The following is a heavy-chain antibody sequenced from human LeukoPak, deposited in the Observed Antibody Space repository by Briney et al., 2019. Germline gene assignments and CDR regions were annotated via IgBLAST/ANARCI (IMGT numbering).Heavy chain of an antibody. CDR1: GYSISSDYF. CDR2: IFHSGSV. J-gene: IGHJ4*02. V-gene: IGHV4-38-2*02. D-gene: IGHD2-15*01. Sequence: SETLSLTCIVSGYSISSDYFWGWVRQPPGKGLEWIGSIFHSGSVYYNPSLKSRVTISVDPSKNRFSLKLTSVTAADTAIYYCARVVASTSIDSWGQGTLVTVSS. CDR3: ARVVASTSIDS.